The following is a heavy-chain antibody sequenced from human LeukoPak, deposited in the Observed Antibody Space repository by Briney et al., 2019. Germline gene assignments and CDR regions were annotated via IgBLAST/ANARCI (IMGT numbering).Heavy chain of an antibody. CDR3: ARLTVTTTSDYFDY. J-gene: IGHJ4*02. CDR2: INGDGSST. D-gene: IGHD4-17*01. V-gene: IGHV3-74*01. Sequence: GGSLRLSCAASGFTFSTYWMYWVRQAPGKGLVWVSRINGDGSSTSYADSVKGRFTISRDKSKNTLSLQMNSLRAEDTAVYYCARLTVTTTSDYFDYWGQGTLVTVSP. CDR1: GFTFSTYW.